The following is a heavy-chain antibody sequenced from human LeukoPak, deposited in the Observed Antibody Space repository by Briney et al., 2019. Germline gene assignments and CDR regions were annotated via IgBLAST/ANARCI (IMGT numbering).Heavy chain of an antibody. V-gene: IGHV3-53*05. CDR3: ARGGPYYDILTGYQPFDY. D-gene: IGHD3-9*01. J-gene: IGHJ4*02. CDR2: IYSGGST. CDR1: GFTVSSNY. Sequence: GGSLRLSCAASGFTVSSNYMSWVRQAPGKGLEWVSVIYSGGSTYYADSVKGRFTISRDNSKDTLYLQMNSLRAEDTAVYYCARGGPYYDILTGYQPFDYWGQGTLVTVSS.